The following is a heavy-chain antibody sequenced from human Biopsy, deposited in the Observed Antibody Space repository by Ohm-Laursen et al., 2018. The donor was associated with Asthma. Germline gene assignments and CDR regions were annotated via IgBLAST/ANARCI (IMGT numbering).Heavy chain of an antibody. CDR2: IHYSGST. V-gene: IGHV4-30-4*01. CDR1: GASIKTDDHY. D-gene: IGHD6-6*01. CDR3: DRASVAASSNWFDP. J-gene: IGHJ5*02. Sequence: SQTLSLTCTVSGASIKTDDHYWSWLRQPPGKGLEWFGFIHYSGSTSYNPSLKGGVTISVDTSKNQFSLKLSSVTAADTAVYYCDRASVAASSNWFDPWGQGTLVTVSS.